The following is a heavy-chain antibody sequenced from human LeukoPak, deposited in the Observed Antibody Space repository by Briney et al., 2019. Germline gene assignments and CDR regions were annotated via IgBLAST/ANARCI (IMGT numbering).Heavy chain of an antibody. Sequence: GGSLRLSCAASGFTFSSYAMSWVRQAPGKGLEWVAVIYSGGSTYYADSVKGRFTISRDNSKNTLYLQMNSLRAEDTAVYYCARDGGGGICYFDYWGQGTLVTVSS. CDR3: ARDGGGGICYFDY. V-gene: IGHV3-66*01. D-gene: IGHD2-15*01. CDR2: IYSGGST. CDR1: GFTFSSYA. J-gene: IGHJ4*02.